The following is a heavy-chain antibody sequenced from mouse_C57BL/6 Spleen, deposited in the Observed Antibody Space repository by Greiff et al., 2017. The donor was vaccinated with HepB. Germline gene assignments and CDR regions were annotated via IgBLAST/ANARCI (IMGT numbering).Heavy chain of an antibody. CDR1: GYTFTSYW. J-gene: IGHJ1*03. D-gene: IGHD1-1*01. CDR2: IYPGSGST. V-gene: IGHV1-55*01. CDR3: ASSITTVEFWYFDV. Sequence: QVQLQQPGAELVKPGASVKMSCKASGYTFTSYWITWVKQRPGQGLEWIGDIYPGSGSTNYNEKFKSKATLTVDTSSSTAYMQLSSLTSEDSAVYYCASSITTVEFWYFDVWGTGTTVTVSS.